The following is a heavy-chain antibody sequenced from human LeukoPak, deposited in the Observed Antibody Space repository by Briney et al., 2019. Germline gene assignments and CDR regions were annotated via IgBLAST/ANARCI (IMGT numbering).Heavy chain of an antibody. V-gene: IGHV3-9*01. D-gene: IGHD3-10*01. CDR2: ISWNSGSI. J-gene: IGHJ4*02. Sequence: GRSLRLSCAASGFTFDDYAMHWVRQAPGKGLEWVSGISWNSGSIGYADSVKGRFTISRDNSKNTLYLQMNSLRAEDTAVYYCAKAYGSGTIFSHRDYWGQGTLVTVSS. CDR3: AKAYGSGTIFSHRDY. CDR1: GFTFDDYA.